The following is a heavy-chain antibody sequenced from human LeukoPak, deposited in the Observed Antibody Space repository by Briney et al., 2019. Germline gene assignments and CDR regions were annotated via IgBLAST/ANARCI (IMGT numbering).Heavy chain of an antibody. CDR1: GFTVSSNY. V-gene: IGHV3-66*02. CDR3: ARGEYGDYLDY. J-gene: IGHJ4*02. CDR2: IYSGGST. Sequence: SGGSLRLSCAASGFTVSSNYMSWVRQAPGKGLEWVSVIYSGGSTYYADSVKGRFTISRDNSKNTLYLQMNSLRAEDTAVYYCARGEYGDYLDYWGQGTLVTVSS. D-gene: IGHD4-17*01.